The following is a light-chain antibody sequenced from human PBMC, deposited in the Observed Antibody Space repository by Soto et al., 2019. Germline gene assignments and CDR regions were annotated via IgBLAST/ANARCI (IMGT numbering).Light chain of an antibody. Sequence: QSALTQPASVSGSPGQSITISCTGTSSDVGGYNYVSWYQQHPGKAPKLMIYEVSNRPSGVSNRFSGSKSGNTASLTISGRQYEGEVDYFCSSYTSSSTVVFGGGTKVTVL. CDR1: SSDVGGYNY. CDR3: SSYTSSSTVV. J-gene: IGLJ2*01. V-gene: IGLV2-14*01. CDR2: EVS.